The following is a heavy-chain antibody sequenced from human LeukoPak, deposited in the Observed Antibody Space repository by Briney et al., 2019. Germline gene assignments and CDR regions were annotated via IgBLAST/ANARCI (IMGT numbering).Heavy chain of an antibody. CDR3: AKGSGDYLDY. Sequence: GGSLRLSCAASGFTFSSYGMHWVRQAPGKGLEWVAVISYDGSNKYYADSVKGRFTISRDNSKNTLYLQMNSLRAEDMALYYCAKGSGDYLDYWGQGTLVTVSS. V-gene: IGHV3-30*18. CDR2: ISYDGSNK. D-gene: IGHD4-17*01. J-gene: IGHJ4*02. CDR1: GFTFSSYG.